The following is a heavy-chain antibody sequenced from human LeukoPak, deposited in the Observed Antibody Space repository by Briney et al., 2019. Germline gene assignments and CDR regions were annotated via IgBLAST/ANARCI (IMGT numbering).Heavy chain of an antibody. D-gene: IGHD3-22*01. CDR1: GFTFRSYG. CDR2: IRYDGNNK. CDR3: AKDPTHFRVWDDYDNTRLNY. V-gene: IGHV3-30*02. Sequence: PGGSLRLSCAASGFTFRSYGMHWVRQAPGKGLEWVAFIRYDGNNKYYADSVKGRFTISRDNSKNTVYLQMNSLRAEDTAVYYCAKDPTHFRVWDDYDNTRLNYWGQGTLVTDSS. J-gene: IGHJ4*02.